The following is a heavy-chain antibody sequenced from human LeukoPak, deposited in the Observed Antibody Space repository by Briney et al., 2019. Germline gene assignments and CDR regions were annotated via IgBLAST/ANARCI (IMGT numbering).Heavy chain of an antibody. D-gene: IGHD2-2*01. CDR1: GDSISNYIYY. Sequence: SETLSLTCTVSGDSISNYIYYWGWIRQPPGKGLEWIGSVYHNGDTYYNPSLKSRVTISVDTSKNQFSLKLSSVTAADTAVYYCARDSGPYCSSTSCYYYYYYMDVWGKGTTVTVS. J-gene: IGHJ6*03. CDR2: VYHNGDT. V-gene: IGHV4-39*07. CDR3: ARDSGPYCSSTSCYYYYYYMDV.